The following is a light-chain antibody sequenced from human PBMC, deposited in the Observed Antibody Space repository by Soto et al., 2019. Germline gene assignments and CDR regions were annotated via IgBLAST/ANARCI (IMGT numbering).Light chain of an antibody. J-gene: IGLJ3*02. Sequence: QSVLTQPPSASGTPGQRVTISCSGSSSNIGRNYVYWHQQLPGTAPKLLIYRNNQRPSGVPDRFSGSKSGTSASLAISGLRSEDEADYYCAAWDDSLSGSWVFGGGTKLTVL. CDR1: SSNIGRNY. CDR3: AAWDDSLSGSWV. CDR2: RNN. V-gene: IGLV1-47*01.